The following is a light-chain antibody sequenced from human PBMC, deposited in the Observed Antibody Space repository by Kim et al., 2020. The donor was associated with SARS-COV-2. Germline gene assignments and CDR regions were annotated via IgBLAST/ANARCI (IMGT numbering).Light chain of an antibody. Sequence: PSSLSASVGDRVTITCRASQGISNYLAWYQQKPGKVPKLLIYAASTLQSGVPSRFSGSGSGTDFTLTISSLQPEDVATYYCQAGTFGQGTKVEIK. CDR1: QGISNY. CDR2: AAS. J-gene: IGKJ1*01. V-gene: IGKV1-27*01. CDR3: QAGT.